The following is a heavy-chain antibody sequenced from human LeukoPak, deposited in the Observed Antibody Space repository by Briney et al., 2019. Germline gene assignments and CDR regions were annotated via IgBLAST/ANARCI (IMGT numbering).Heavy chain of an antibody. J-gene: IGHJ3*02. Sequence: GGSLRLYCAASGFTFSSYWMSWVRQAPGKGLEWVANIKQDGSEKYYVDSVKGRFTISRDNAKNSLYLQMNSLRAEDTAVYYCARGGYQLLDDAFDIWGQGTMVTVSS. CDR2: IKQDGSEK. V-gene: IGHV3-7*01. CDR1: GFTFSSYW. D-gene: IGHD2-2*01. CDR3: ARGGYQLLDDAFDI.